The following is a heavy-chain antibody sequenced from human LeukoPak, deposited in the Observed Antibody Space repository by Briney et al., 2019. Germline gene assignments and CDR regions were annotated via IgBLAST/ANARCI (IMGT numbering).Heavy chain of an antibody. J-gene: IGHJ6*03. CDR1: GFTFTDYY. CDR2: INPNSGDT. V-gene: IGHV1-2*02. CDR3: ARSEKVYMDV. Sequence: ASVKVSCKASGFTFTDYYMHWVRQAPGQGLEWMGWINPNSGDTNYAQKFQGRVTMTRDTSISTAYMELSRLRSDDTAVYYCARSEKVYMDVWGKGTTVTVSS.